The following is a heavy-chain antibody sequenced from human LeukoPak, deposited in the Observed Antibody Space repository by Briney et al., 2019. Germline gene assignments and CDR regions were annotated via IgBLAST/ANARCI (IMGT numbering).Heavy chain of an antibody. J-gene: IGHJ2*01. D-gene: IGHD3-22*01. CDR3: ARVVDFYDSGGYYSPYWYFDL. CDR2: INPSGGST. Sequence: GASVKVSCKASGYTFTSYYMHWVRQAPGQGLEWMGIINPSGGSTSYAQKFQGRVTMTRDTSTSTVYMELSWLRSDDTAVYYCARVVDFYDSGGYYSPYWYFDLWGRGTLVTVSS. V-gene: IGHV1-46*01. CDR1: GYTFTSYY.